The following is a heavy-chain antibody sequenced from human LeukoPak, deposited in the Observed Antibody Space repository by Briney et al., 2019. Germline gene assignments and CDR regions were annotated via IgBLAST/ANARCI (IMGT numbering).Heavy chain of an antibody. V-gene: IGHV1-69*13. CDR1: GGTFSSYA. D-gene: IGHD3-22*01. Sequence: GASVKVSCKASGGTFSSYAISWVRQAPGQGLEWMGGIIPIFGTANYAQKFQGRITITADESTSTAYMELSSLRSEDTAVYYCARLGNKHYYDSSGYYGGWGQGTLVTVSS. CDR2: IIPIFGTA. J-gene: IGHJ4*02. CDR3: ARLGNKHYYDSSGYYGG.